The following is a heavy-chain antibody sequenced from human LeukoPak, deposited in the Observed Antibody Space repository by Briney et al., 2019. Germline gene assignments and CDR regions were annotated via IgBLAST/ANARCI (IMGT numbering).Heavy chain of an antibody. Sequence: GGSLRLSCAASGFTFSTYYMSWVRQAPGKGLEWVANIKQDGSEKYYVDSVKGRFTIFSDDARNSLYLQMNSLRVEDTAVYYCARGRDGHNRGDALDIWGQGTMVTVS. CDR2: IKQDGSEK. J-gene: IGHJ3*02. CDR1: GFTFSTYY. CDR3: ARGRDGHNRGDALDI. D-gene: IGHD5-24*01. V-gene: IGHV3-7*01.